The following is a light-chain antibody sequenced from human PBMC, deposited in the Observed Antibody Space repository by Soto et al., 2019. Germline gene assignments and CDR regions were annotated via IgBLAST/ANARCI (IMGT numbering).Light chain of an antibody. CDR1: QGISSY. V-gene: IGKV1-9*01. Sequence: DIQLTQSPSFLSASVGDRVTITCRASQGISSYLAWFQQKPGRAPNLLIYAASSLQPGVPSRFSGSGSGTEFTLTISSLQPEDFATYYCLQHNVYPRTFGQGTKVDIK. CDR3: LQHNVYPRT. CDR2: AAS. J-gene: IGKJ1*01.